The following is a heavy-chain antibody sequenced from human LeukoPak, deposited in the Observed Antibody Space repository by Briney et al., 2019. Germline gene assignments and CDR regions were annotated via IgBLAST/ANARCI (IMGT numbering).Heavy chain of an antibody. D-gene: IGHD3-22*01. V-gene: IGHV4-38-2*02. Sequence: PSETLSLTCTVSGYSISSGYYWGWIRQPPGKGLEWIGSIYHSGSTYYNPSLRSRVTMSRDTSRNQFSLKLTSVTAADTAVYYCARLLGSSGYAGDWYFDLWGPGALVTVSS. CDR1: GYSISSGYY. J-gene: IGHJ2*01. CDR3: ARLLGSSGYAGDWYFDL. CDR2: IYHSGST.